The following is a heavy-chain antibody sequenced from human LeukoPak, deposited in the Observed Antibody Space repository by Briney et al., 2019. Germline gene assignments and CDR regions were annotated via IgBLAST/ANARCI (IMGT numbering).Heavy chain of an antibody. D-gene: IGHD5-12*01. J-gene: IGHJ4*02. CDR2: INHSGST. Sequence: SETLSLTCAVYGGSFSGYCWSSIRQPPGKGLEWIGEINHSGSTNYKPSLKSQVPISVDTSKNQLSLKLSSVTAADTAVYYCARGTRLRLRDFDYWGQGTLVTVSS. CDR3: ARGTRLRLRDFDY. CDR1: GGSFSGYC. V-gene: IGHV4-34*01.